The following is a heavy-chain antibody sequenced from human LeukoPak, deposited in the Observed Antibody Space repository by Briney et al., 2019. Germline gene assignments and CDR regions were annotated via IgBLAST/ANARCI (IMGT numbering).Heavy chain of an antibody. D-gene: IGHD3-3*01. V-gene: IGHV4-59*12. CDR2: IYHSGST. CDR3: ARDPAYDFWSGYPGEDAFDI. Sequence: SETLSLTCSVSGGSISNYYWSWIRQPPGKGLEWIGYIYHSGSTYYNPSLKSRVTISVDRSKNQFSLKLSSVTAADTAVYYCARDPAYDFWSGYPGEDAFDIWGQGTMVTVSS. CDR1: GGSISNYY. J-gene: IGHJ3*02.